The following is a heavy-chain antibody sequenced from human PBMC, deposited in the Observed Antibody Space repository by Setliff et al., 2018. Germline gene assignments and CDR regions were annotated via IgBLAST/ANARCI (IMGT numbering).Heavy chain of an antibody. J-gene: IGHJ6*03. V-gene: IGHV4-61*01. Sequence: PSETLSLTCTVSGGSVSSGSYYWSWIRQPPGKGLEWIGYIYYSGSTNYNPSLKSRVTLSVDTSKNQFSLKLSSVTAADTAVYYCARGETSSGWYIYYYYYMDVWGKGTTVTVSS. D-gene: IGHD6-19*01. CDR1: GGSVSSGSYY. CDR2: IYYSGST. CDR3: ARGETSSGWYIYYYYYMDV.